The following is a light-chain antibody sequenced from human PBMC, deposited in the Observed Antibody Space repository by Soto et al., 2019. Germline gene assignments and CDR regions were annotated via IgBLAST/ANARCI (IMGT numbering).Light chain of an antibody. CDR2: EGS. V-gene: IGLV2-23*01. CDR1: SSDVGSYNL. Sequence: QSVLTQPASVSGSPGQSITISCTGTSSDVGSYNLVSWHQQHPGKAPKLVIYEGSKRPSGVSNRFSGSKSGNTASLTISGLQAEDEADYYCCSYASSITYVFGTGTKVTAL. CDR3: CSYASSITYV. J-gene: IGLJ1*01.